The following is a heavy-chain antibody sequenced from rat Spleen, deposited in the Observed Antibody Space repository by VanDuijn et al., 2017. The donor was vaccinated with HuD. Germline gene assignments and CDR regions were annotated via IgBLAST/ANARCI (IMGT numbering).Heavy chain of an antibody. CDR1: GFTFSTYW. J-gene: IGHJ2*01. Sequence: EVQLVESGGGLVQPGRSLKLSCVASGFTFSTYWMYWIRQAPGKGLEWVSSINTDGGSTYYPDSVKGRFTISRDNAENTVYLQMNSLRSEDTATHYCTRQTYYGPRFDYWGQGVMVTVSS. V-gene: IGHV5-58*01. CDR3: TRQTYYGPRFDY. CDR2: INTDGGST. D-gene: IGHD1-9*01.